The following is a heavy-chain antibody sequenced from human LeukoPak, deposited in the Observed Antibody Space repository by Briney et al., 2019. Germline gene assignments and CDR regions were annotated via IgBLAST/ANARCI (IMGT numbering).Heavy chain of an antibody. V-gene: IGHV3-23*01. CDR2: ISGSGGST. CDR1: GFTFSSYA. Sequence: GGSLRLSCAASGFTFSSYAMSWVRQAPGKGLEWVSAISGSGGSTYYADSVKGRFAISRDNSKNTLYLQMSSLRAEDTAVYYCAKGFDIVVVVAATLDYWGQGTLVTVSS. CDR3: AKGFDIVVVVAATLDY. J-gene: IGHJ4*02. D-gene: IGHD2-15*01.